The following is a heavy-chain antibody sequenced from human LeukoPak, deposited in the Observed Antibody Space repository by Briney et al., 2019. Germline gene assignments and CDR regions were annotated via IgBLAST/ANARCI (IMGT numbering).Heavy chain of an antibody. J-gene: IGHJ4*02. CDR1: GFTFSSYG. V-gene: IGHV3-21*01. CDR2: ISSSGRFI. Sequence: GGSLRLSCAASGFTFSSYGMHWVRQAPGKGLEWVSSISSSGRFIYYADSLKGRFTISRDNDKESVHLQMVSLRAEDTAVYYCVRETHTMGPSFDYWGQGTLVTVSS. CDR3: VRETHTMGPSFDY. D-gene: IGHD5-24*01.